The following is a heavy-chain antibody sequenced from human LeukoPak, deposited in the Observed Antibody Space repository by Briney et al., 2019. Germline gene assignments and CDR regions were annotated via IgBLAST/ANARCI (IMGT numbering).Heavy chain of an antibody. Sequence: SETLSLTCTVSGGSISSYYWSWIRQPPGKGLEWIGYIYYSGSTNYNPSLKSRVTISVDTSKNQFSLKLSSVTAADTAVYYCARQKAVAGTSSWFDPWGQGTLVTVSS. CDR3: ARQKAVAGTSSWFDP. D-gene: IGHD6-19*01. J-gene: IGHJ5*02. V-gene: IGHV4-59*08. CDR2: IYYSGST. CDR1: GGSISSYY.